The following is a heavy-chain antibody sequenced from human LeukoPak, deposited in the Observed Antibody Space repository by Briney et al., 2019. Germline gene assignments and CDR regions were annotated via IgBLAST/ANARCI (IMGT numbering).Heavy chain of an antibody. CDR3: ARRYGFWSGPGRFDY. Sequence: SETLSLTCTVSGGSISSYYWSWIRQPPGKGLEWIGYIYYSGGTKYNPSLKSRVTISVDTSKNQFSLKLSSVTAADTAVYYCARRYGFWSGPGRFDYWGQGTLVTVSS. CDR1: GGSISSYY. J-gene: IGHJ4*02. V-gene: IGHV4-59*12. CDR2: IYYSGGT. D-gene: IGHD3-3*01.